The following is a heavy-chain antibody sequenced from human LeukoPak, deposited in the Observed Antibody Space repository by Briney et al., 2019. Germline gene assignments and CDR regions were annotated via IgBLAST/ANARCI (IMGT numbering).Heavy chain of an antibody. CDR1: GFTFGSYW. Sequence: GGSLRLSCAASGFTFGSYWMSWVRQAPGKGLEWVANIKQDGSEKHYVDSVKGRFTISRDNAKNSLYLQMNSLRAEDTAVYYCARGSHVLRYFDWPTFDYWGQGTLVTVSS. J-gene: IGHJ4*02. CDR3: ARGSHVLRYFDWPTFDY. V-gene: IGHV3-7*03. CDR2: IKQDGSEK. D-gene: IGHD3-9*01.